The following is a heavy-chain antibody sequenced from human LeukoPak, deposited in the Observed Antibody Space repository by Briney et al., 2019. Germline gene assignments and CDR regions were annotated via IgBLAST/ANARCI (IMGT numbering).Heavy chain of an antibody. Sequence: GGSLRLSCTASGFTFGDYTMSWVRQAPGKGPDWVGFIRRKAHGGTTEYAASVRGRFTISRDDSKSIAYLQMNSLKTEDTAVYYCTRDSSVPVDPWGQGTLVTVSS. CDR3: TRDSSVPVDP. D-gene: IGHD5/OR15-5a*01. J-gene: IGHJ5*02. CDR1: GFTFGDYT. CDR2: IRRKAHGGTT. V-gene: IGHV3-49*04.